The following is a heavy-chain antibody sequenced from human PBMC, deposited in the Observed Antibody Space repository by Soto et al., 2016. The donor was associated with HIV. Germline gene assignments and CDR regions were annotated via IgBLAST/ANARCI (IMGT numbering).Heavy chain of an antibody. V-gene: IGHV3-66*01. CDR3: ARDENYYEAYGMDV. Sequence: EVQLVESGGGLVQPGGSLRLSCAASEFTVSSNYMSWVRQAPGKGLEWVSLIYSGGRTYYADSVKGRFTISRDSSKNTLYLQMNNLRAEDTAVYYCARDENYYEAYGMDVWGQGTTVTVSS. CDR2: IYSGGRT. D-gene: IGHD3-22*01. J-gene: IGHJ6*02. CDR1: EFTVSSNY.